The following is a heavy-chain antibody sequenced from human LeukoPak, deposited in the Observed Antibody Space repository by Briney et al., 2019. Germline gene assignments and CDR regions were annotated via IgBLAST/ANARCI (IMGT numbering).Heavy chain of an antibody. CDR3: ARDGYSSSWYPLYYYYGMDV. V-gene: IGHV3-33*08. J-gene: IGHJ6*02. CDR1: GFAFSSYG. CDR2: IWYDGSNK. D-gene: IGHD6-13*01. Sequence: QPGRSLRLSCAASGFAFSSYGMHWVRQAPGKGLEWVAVIWYDGSNKYYADSVKGRFTISRDNSKNTLYLQMNSLRAEDTAVYYCARDGYSSSWYPLYYYYGMDVWGQGTTVTVSS.